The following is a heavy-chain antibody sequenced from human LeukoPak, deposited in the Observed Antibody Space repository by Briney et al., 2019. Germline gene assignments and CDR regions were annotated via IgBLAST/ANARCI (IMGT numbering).Heavy chain of an antibody. J-gene: IGHJ5*02. V-gene: IGHV4-38-2*02. Sequence: SETLSLTCAVSGYSISSGYYWGWIRQPPGKGLEWIGMIYHSGITYYNPSLKSRVTISVDTSKNQFSLKLSSVTAADTAVYYCARDTLPSAMRSWFDPWGQGTLVTVSS. CDR3: ARDTLPSAMRSWFDP. CDR2: IYHSGIT. CDR1: GYSISSGYY. D-gene: IGHD2-2*01.